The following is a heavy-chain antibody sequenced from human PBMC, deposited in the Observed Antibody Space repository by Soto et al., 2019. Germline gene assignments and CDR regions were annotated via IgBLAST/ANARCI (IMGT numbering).Heavy chain of an antibody. CDR1: GFTFKNNG. J-gene: IGHJ4*02. CDR2: ISHDGSNT. CDR3: ARERYSGYDY. D-gene: IGHD6-25*01. Sequence: QVQLVESGGGVVKSGRSLRLSCAASGFTFKNNGMQWVRQAPGKGLEWVAFISHDGSNTYYADSVKGRFTISRDNSKNTLYLQMNSLRVEDTAVCYCARERYSGYDYWGQGTLVTVSS. V-gene: IGHV3-30*03.